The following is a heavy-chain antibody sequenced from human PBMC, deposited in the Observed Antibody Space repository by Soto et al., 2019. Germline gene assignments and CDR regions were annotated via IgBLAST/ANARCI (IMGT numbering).Heavy chain of an antibody. Sequence: QVQLQESGPGLVKPSETLSLTCTVSGGSISSYYWSWVRQPPGKGLEWIGYIYYSGSTNYNPSLKSRVTISVDTSKNQFSLKLSSVTAADTAVYYCARFRSYWYFDLWGRGTLVSVCS. V-gene: IGHV4-59*01. CDR1: GGSISSYY. CDR3: ARFRSYWYFDL. CDR2: IYYSGST. J-gene: IGHJ2*01.